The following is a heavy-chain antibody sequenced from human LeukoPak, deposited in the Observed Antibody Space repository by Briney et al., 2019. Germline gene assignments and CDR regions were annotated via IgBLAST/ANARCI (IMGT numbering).Heavy chain of an antibody. CDR2: INHSGST. CDR3: ARGLRRIAAAGTDY. CDR1: GGPFSGYY. V-gene: IGHV4-34*01. J-gene: IGHJ4*02. Sequence: SETLSLTCAVYGGPFSGYYWSWIRQPPGKGLEWIGEINHSGSTNYNPSLKSRVTISVDTSKNQFSLKLSSVTASDTAVYYCARGLRRIAAAGTDYWSQGTLVTVYS. D-gene: IGHD6-13*01.